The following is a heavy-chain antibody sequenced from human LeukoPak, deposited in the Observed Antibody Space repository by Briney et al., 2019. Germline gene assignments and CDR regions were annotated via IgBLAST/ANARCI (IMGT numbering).Heavy chain of an antibody. J-gene: IGHJ4*02. CDR2: DYSGGST. Sequence: AGTLRLSCAASGVTVSSNDMSWVRQAPGKGLESVWVDYSGGSTYSADSVKGRLTISRDNSKNTLYLQMKSLTAEDTAVDYCARLSDYYWGQGTLVTVSS. V-gene: IGHV3-66*04. CDR3: ARLSDYY. D-gene: IGHD3-3*01. CDR1: GVTVSSND.